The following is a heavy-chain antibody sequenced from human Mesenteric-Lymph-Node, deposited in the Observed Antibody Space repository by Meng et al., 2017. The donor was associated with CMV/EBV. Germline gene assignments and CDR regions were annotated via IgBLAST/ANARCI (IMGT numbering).Heavy chain of an antibody. V-gene: IGHV4-31*03. D-gene: IGHD6-13*01. Sequence: LRLSCTVSGGSISSGGYYWSWIRQHPGKGLEWIGYIYYSGSTYYNPSLKSRVTISVDTSKNQFSLKLSSVTAADTAVYYCARFAESSSWSYYFDYWGQGTLVTVSS. CDR3: ARFAESSSWSYYFDY. CDR1: GGSISSGGYY. J-gene: IGHJ4*02. CDR2: IYYSGST.